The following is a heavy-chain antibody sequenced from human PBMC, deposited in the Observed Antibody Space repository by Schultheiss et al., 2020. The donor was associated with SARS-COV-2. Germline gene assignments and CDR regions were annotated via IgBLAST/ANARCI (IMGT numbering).Heavy chain of an antibody. D-gene: IGHD3-10*01. V-gene: IGHV1-2*02. CDR3: ASPLRSITMVRGVMGY. CDR1: GYTFTGYY. Sequence: ASVKVSCKASGYTFTGYYMHWVRQAPGQGLEWMGWINPNSGGTNYAQKFQGRVTMTRDTSISTAYMELSRLRSDDTAVYYCASPLRSITMVRGVMGYWGQGTLVTGSS. J-gene: IGHJ4*02. CDR2: INPNSGGT.